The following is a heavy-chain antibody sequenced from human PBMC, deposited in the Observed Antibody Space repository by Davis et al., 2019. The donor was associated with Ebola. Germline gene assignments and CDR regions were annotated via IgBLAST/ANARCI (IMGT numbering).Heavy chain of an antibody. Sequence: PGGSLRLSCAVSGFTFSSYWMSWVRQAPGKGLEWVGFIRSKAYGGTTEYAASVKGRFTISRDDSKSIAYLQMNSLKTEDTAVYYCTRRGGLYDFWSGYHPDAFDIWGQGTMVTVSS. J-gene: IGHJ3*02. CDR1: GFTFSSYW. V-gene: IGHV3-49*04. CDR2: IRSKAYGGTT. D-gene: IGHD3-3*01. CDR3: TRRGGLYDFWSGYHPDAFDI.